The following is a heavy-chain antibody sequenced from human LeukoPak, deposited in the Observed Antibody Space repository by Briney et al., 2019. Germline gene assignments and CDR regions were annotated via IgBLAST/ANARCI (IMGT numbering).Heavy chain of an antibody. J-gene: IGHJ4*02. CDR3: AREGEEDISSCDY. CDR2: INTNTGNP. D-gene: IGHD3-9*01. Sequence: INTNTGNPTYAQGFTGRFVFSLDTSVSTAYLQISSLKAEDTAVYYCAREGEEDISSCDYWGQGTLVTVSS. V-gene: IGHV7-4-1*02.